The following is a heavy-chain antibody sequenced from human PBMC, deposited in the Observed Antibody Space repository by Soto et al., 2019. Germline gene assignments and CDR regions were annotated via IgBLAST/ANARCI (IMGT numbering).Heavy chain of an antibody. J-gene: IGHJ4*02. CDR1: GFTFSNYW. V-gene: IGHV3-7*03. D-gene: IGHD1-26*01. CDR3: ARDLAKGGGSAGFDY. CDR2: IRQDGSEE. Sequence: EVQLVESGGGLVQPGGSLRLSCTASGFTFSNYWMSWVRQAPGKGLEWVANIRQDGSEEYYVDSVKGRFTISRDNAKNSLYLQMDSLRAEDTAVYYCARDLAKGGGSAGFDYWGQGTLVTVSS.